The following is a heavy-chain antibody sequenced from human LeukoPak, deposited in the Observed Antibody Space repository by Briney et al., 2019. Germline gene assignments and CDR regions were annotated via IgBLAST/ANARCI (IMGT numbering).Heavy chain of an antibody. J-gene: IGHJ5*02. CDR2: INHSGST. Sequence: SETLSLTCAVYGGSFSGYYWSWIRQPPGKGLEWIGEINHSGSTNYNPSLKSRVTISVDTSKDQFSLKLSSVTAADTAVDYCARSQGYDYVWGSYRWRLNWFDPWGQGTLVTVSS. D-gene: IGHD3-16*02. CDR1: GGSFSGYY. CDR3: ARSQGYDYVWGSYRWRLNWFDP. V-gene: IGHV4-34*01.